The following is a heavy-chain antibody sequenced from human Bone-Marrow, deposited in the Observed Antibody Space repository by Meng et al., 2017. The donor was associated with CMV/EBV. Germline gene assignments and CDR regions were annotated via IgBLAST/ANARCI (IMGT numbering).Heavy chain of an antibody. V-gene: IGHV1-18*01. CDR2: ISAYNGNT. J-gene: IGHJ5*02. D-gene: IGHD2-15*01. Sequence: FTGSGIGWVRHAPEQGLEWMGWISAYNGNTNYAPKLQGRVAITTNPSRGTDNMELRSRRSDDTAMYYNARLSCSGGSCYSSGWFDPWGQGTLVTVSS. CDR3: ARLSCSGGSCYSSGWFDP. CDR1: FTGSG.